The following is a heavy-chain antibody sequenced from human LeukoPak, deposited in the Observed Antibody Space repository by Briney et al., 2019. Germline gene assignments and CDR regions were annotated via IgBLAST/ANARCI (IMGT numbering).Heavy chain of an antibody. V-gene: IGHV4-30-4*01. D-gene: IGHD3-3*01. CDR1: GGSISSGDYY. J-gene: IGHJ6*02. CDR2: IYYSGST. Sequence: SETLSLTCTVSGGSISSGDYYWSWIRQPPGKGLEWIGYIYYSGSTYYNPSLKSRVTISVDTSKNQFSLKLSSVTAADTAVYYCAREPRFTIRNGMDVWGQGTTVAVSS. CDR3: AREPRFTIRNGMDV.